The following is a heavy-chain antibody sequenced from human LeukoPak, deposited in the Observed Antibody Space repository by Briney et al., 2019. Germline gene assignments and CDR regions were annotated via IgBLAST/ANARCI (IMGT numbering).Heavy chain of an antibody. J-gene: IGHJ6*03. CDR1: GGSISSGSYY. CDR3: AREVRDINHMDV. V-gene: IGHV4-61*02. Sequence: RTSQTLSLTCTVSGGSISSGSYYWSWIRQPAGKGLEWIGRIYISGSTNYNPSLKSRVTISVDTSKNQFSLKLSSVTAADTAVYYCAREVRDINHMDVRGKGTTVTVSS. D-gene: IGHD2-15*01. CDR2: IYISGST.